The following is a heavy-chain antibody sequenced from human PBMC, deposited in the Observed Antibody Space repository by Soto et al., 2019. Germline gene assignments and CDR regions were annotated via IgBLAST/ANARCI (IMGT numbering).Heavy chain of an antibody. V-gene: IGHV3-23*01. J-gene: IGHJ4*02. Sequence: GGSLRLSCAASGVTCISYAMSWVRQAPGKGLEWVSAISGSGGSTYYADSVKGRFTISRDNSKNTLYLQMNSLRAEDTAVYYCAKEGYSSGWYNYWGQGTLVTVSS. CDR2: ISGSGGST. CDR3: AKEGYSSGWYNY. D-gene: IGHD6-19*01. CDR1: GVTCISYA.